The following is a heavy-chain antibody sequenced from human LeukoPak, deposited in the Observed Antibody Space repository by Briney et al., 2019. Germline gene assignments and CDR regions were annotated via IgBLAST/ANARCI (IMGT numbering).Heavy chain of an antibody. D-gene: IGHD2-2*01. Sequence: LTGGSLRLSCVASEFIFSDYWMSWVRQAPGKGLEWVANIKQDGSEKYYVDSVKGRFTISRDNSMNTLYLQMNSLRVEDTAVYYCFPNPTAANPPFDYWGQGTLVTVSS. J-gene: IGHJ4*02. V-gene: IGHV3-7*01. CDR3: FPNPTAANPPFDY. CDR1: EFIFSDYW. CDR2: IKQDGSEK.